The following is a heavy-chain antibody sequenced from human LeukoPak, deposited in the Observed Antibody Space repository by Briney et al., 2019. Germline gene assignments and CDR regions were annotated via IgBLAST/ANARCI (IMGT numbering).Heavy chain of an antibody. CDR1: GYIFTNYG. V-gene: IGHV1-18*01. CDR2: ISVYNGNT. CDR3: ARGSHYYDSSGLRGAFDI. Sequence: GASVKVSCKASGYIFTNYGISWVRQAPGQGLEWMGWISVYNGNTNYAQKFQGRVTLTTDTSTSTAYMEVRSLRSDDTAVYYCARGSHYYDSSGLRGAFDIWGQGTMVTVSS. D-gene: IGHD3-22*01. J-gene: IGHJ3*02.